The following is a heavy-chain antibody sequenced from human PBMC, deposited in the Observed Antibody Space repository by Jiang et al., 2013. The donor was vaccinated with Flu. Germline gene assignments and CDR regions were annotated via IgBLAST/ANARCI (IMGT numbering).Heavy chain of an antibody. J-gene: IGHJ4*02. D-gene: IGHD5-18*01. V-gene: IGHV3-23*01. CDR3: ALGYIYGSLFHY. CDR1: GFTFNSST. CDR2: IIGNGGST. Sequence: VQLLESGGGLVQPGGSLRLSCAASGFTFNSSTMNWVRQAPGKGLEWVSIIIGNGGSTYYADSVKGRFTISRDTSRSTLYLQMNSLRVEDTATYYCALGYIYGSLFHYWGQGTLVAVSS.